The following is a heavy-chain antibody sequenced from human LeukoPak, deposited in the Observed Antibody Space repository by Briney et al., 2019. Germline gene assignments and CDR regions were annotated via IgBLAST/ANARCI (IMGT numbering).Heavy chain of an antibody. J-gene: IGHJ4*02. CDR1: GGSITTNNYY. CDR3: ARQFGYSYGHFDY. CDR2: IYYSGST. D-gene: IGHD5-18*01. Sequence: SETLSLTCSVSGGSITTNNYYWGWLRQPPGKGLEWIGGIYYSGSTYYNPSLKSRVTISVDTSEHQFSLKLSSVTAADTAIYYCARQFGYSYGHFDYWGQGTLVTVSS. V-gene: IGHV4-39*01.